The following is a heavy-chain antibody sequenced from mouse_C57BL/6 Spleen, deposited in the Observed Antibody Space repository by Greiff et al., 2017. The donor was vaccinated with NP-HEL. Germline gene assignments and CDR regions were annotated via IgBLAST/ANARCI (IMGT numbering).Heavy chain of an antibody. V-gene: IGHV1-62-2*01. CDR2: FYPGSGSI. J-gene: IGHJ4*01. CDR1: GYTFTEYT. D-gene: IGHD1-1*01. CDR3: ARHEDSFHIIYGAMDY. Sequence: QVHVKQSGAELVKPGASVKLSCKASGYTFTEYTIHWVKQRSGQGLEWIGWFYPGSGSIKYNEKFKDKATLTADKSSSTVYMELSRLTSEDSAVYFCARHEDSFHIIYGAMDYWGQGTSVTVSS.